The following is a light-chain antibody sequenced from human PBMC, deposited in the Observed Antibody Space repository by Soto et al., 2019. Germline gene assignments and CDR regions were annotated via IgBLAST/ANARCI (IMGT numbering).Light chain of an antibody. J-gene: IGKJ4*01. CDR2: AAS. Sequence: DIQMTQSPSSLYASVGDTVTITCRASQDIGNFFAWFQQKPGKAPKSLISAASSLQSGVPSKFSVSGSGTDIFLTINSLQPEDGATYYCQQYHSWPATFGGGTKVEI. CDR1: QDIGNF. CDR3: QQYHSWPAT. V-gene: IGKV1-16*02.